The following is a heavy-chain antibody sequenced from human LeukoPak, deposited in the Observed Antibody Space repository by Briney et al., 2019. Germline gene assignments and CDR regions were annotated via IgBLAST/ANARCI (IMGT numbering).Heavy chain of an antibody. J-gene: IGHJ4*02. Sequence: ASVKVSCKASGYTFTGYYMHWVRQAPGQGLEWMGWINTNTGNSMFAQGFTGRFVFSLDTSVSTAYPQISSLKAEDTAVYYCAREGEADILTGYEFDYWGQGTLVTVSS. CDR2: INTNTGNS. CDR3: AREGEADILTGYEFDY. V-gene: IGHV7-4-1*02. CDR1: GYTFTGYY. D-gene: IGHD3-9*01.